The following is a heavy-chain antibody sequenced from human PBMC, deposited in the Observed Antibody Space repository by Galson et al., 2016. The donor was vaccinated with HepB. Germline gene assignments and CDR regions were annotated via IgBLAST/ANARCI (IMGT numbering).Heavy chain of an antibody. CDR2: ISYTGST. J-gene: IGHJ4*02. D-gene: IGHD2-21*02. CDR3: ARERCGADCYFDY. Sequence: LSLTCTVSGGSVNSDGYSWSWIRQPPGKGLEWIGYISYTGSTNYNPSLQSRVTISLDTSKSQFSLNLSPVTAADTAVYYCARERCGADCYFDYWGQGTLVTVSS. V-gene: IGHV4-61*08. CDR1: GGSVNSDGYS.